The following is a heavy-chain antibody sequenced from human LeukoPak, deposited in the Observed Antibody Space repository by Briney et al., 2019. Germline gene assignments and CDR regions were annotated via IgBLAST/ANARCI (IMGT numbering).Heavy chain of an antibody. CDR3: AKGSILYYYYYYMDV. V-gene: IGHV3-30*02. CDR2: IRYDGSNK. CDR1: GFTFSSYG. Sequence: GGSLRLSCAASGFTFSSYGMHWVRQAPGKGLEWVAFIRYDGSNKYCADSVKGRFTISRDNSKNTLYLQMNSLRAEDTAVYYCAKGSILYYYYYYMDVWGKGTTVTVSS. J-gene: IGHJ6*03. D-gene: IGHD1-26*01.